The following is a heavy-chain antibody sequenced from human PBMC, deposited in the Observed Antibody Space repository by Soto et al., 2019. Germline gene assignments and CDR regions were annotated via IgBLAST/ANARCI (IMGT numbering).Heavy chain of an antibody. J-gene: IGHJ4*02. CDR1: GFTVTSNG. CDR3: AKDRQYPWDYFHY. CDR2: ISPNGQGI. D-gene: IGHD4-4*01. Sequence: EVKLLESGGGLVQPGGSLRLSCGVSGFTVTSNGVSWVRQAPGKGLEWVSAISPNGQGIWYADSVKGRFTISRDISRNTVFLQMDSLRAEDTAVYYCAKDRQYPWDYFHYWGQGTLVTVCS. V-gene: IGHV3-23*01.